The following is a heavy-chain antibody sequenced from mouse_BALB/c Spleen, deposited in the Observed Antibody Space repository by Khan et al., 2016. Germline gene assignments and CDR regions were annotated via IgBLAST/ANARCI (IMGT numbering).Heavy chain of an antibody. CDR2: ISSGSSTT. V-gene: IGHV5-17*02. CDR1: GFTFSRFG. J-gene: IGHJ2*01. Sequence: EVELVESGGGLVKPGGSRKLSCAASGFTFSRFGMHWVRQAPEKGLEWVAYISSGSSTTYYADTLQGRFTITRDNPKNPPYLQLTRLRSKDTAMYYCARGDYWGKGTTLPVSS. CDR3: ARGDY.